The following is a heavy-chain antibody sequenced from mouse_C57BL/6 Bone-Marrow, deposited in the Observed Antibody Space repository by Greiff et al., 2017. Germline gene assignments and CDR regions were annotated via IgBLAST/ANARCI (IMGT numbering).Heavy chain of an antibody. D-gene: IGHD1-1*01. J-gene: IGHJ2*01. CDR1: GSSFTGYY. Sequence: VQLKQSGPELVKPGASVKISCKASGSSFTGYYMNWVKQSPEKSLEWIGEINPSTGGTTYNQKFKAKATLTVDKSSSTAYMQLKSLTSEDSAVYYCARRDGSSLYYFDYWGQGTTLTVSS. CDR3: ARRDGSSLYYFDY. V-gene: IGHV1-42*01. CDR2: INPSTGGT.